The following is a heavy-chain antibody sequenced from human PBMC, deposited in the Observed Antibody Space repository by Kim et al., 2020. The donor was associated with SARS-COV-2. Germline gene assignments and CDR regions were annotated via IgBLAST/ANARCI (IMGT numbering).Heavy chain of an antibody. CDR2: INTDGSIT. D-gene: IGHD1-1*01. J-gene: IGHJ4*01. CDR3: AKDMTGNDDY. Sequence: GGSLRLSCAASGFTFSSYWIHWVRQAPGKGLVWVSRINTDGSITTYADSVKGRFTISRDNDKNRLYLQMNSLRAEDTAVYYCAKDMTGNDDYSGHGTLVT. CDR1: GFTFSSYW. V-gene: IGHV3-74*01.